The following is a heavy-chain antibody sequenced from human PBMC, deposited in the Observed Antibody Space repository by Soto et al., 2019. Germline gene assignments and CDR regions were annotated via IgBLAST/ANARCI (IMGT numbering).Heavy chain of an antibody. CDR2: IYPGDSDT. CDR3: ASSVYSHSWNY. CDR1: GYSFSSYW. V-gene: IGHV5-51*01. J-gene: IGHJ4*02. D-gene: IGHD5-18*01. Sequence: GESLKISCKGSGYSFSSYWISWVRQMPGKGLEWMGIIYPGDSDTRYSPSFQGQVTISADKSISSAYLQWSSLKASDTAMYYCASSVYSHSWNYWGQGTLVTVSS.